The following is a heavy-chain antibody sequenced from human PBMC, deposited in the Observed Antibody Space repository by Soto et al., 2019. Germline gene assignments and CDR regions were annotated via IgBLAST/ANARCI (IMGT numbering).Heavy chain of an antibody. CDR1: GYTFTSYG. D-gene: IGHD3-10*01. J-gene: IGHJ4*02. V-gene: IGHV1-18*01. CDR3: ARITMVRVVIITWDY. CDR2: ISAYNGNT. Sequence: QVQLVQSGAEVKKPGASVKVSCKASGYTFTSYGISWVRQAPGQGLEWMGWISAYNGNTNYAQKLQGRVTMTTDTSXXTDYMELRSLRFDDTAVYYCARITMVRVVIITWDYWGQGTLVTVSS.